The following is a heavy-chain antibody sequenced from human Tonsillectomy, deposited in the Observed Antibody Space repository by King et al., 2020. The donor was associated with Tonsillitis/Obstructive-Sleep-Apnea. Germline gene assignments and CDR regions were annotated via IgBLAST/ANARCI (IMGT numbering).Heavy chain of an antibody. Sequence: VQLVESGGGLVQPGGSLRLSCAASGFTFSSYSMNWVRQAPGKGLEWVSYISSSSSTIYYADSVKGRFTISRDNAKNSLYLQMNSLRDEDTAVYYCAMDPLLITGTTEPSWGQGTLVTVSS. V-gene: IGHV3-48*02. CDR2: ISSSSSTI. CDR3: AMDPLLITGTTEPS. D-gene: IGHD1-7*01. CDR1: GFTFSSYS. J-gene: IGHJ4*02.